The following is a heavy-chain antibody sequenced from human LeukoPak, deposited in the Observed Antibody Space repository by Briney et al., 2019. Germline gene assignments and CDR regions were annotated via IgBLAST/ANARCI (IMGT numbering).Heavy chain of an antibody. CDR3: AREGGTWVPFDY. CDR2: ISPYTGNT. CDR1: NYTFTSHD. D-gene: IGHD1-1*01. Sequence: ASVKVSCKASNYTFTSHDISWVRQAPGRGLEWMGWISPYTGNTKYAQKFQGRVTMTTSTSTSIVYMELRSLRSDDTAVYFCAREGGTWVPFDYWGQGTLVTVSS. V-gene: IGHV1-18*01. J-gene: IGHJ4*02.